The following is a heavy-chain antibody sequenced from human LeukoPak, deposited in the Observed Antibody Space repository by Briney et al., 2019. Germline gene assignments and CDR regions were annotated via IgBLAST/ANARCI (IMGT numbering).Heavy chain of an antibody. CDR1: GYTFTSYG. CDR3: ATSGADDAFDI. CDR2: ISAYNGNT. V-gene: IGHV1-18*01. D-gene: IGHD1-26*01. J-gene: IGHJ3*02. Sequence: ASVKVSCKASGYTFTSYGISWVRQAPGQGLEWMGWISAYNGNTNYAQKFQGRVTITADESTSTAYMELSSLRSEDTAVYYCATSGADDAFDIWGQGTMVTVSS.